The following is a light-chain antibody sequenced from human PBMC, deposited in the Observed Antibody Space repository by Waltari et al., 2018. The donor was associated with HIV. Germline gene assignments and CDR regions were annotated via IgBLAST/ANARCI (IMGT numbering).Light chain of an antibody. CDR2: SAS. Sequence: DIQLTQSPSFLSASVGDRVTITCRASQGISSYLAWYQQKPGKAPNLLIYSASTLQSGVPSRFSGSRSGTEFTLTISSLQPEDFATYYCQQLNNYPQVTFGPGTKVDVK. J-gene: IGKJ3*01. CDR3: QQLNNYPQVT. V-gene: IGKV1-9*01. CDR1: QGISSY.